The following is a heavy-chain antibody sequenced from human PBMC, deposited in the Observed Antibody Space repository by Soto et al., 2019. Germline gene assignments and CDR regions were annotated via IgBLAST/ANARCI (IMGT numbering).Heavy chain of an antibody. CDR2: ISSSSSYI. D-gene: IGHD5-18*01. CDR3: ARDQPGYSYGYGLGY. J-gene: IGHJ4*02. CDR1: GFTFSSYS. Sequence: ESGGGLVKPGGSLRLSCAASGFTFSSYSMNWVRQAPGKGLEWVSSISSSSSYIYYADSVKGRFTISRDNAKNSLYLQMNSLRAEDTAVHYCARDQPGYSYGYGLGYWGQGTLVTVSS. V-gene: IGHV3-21*01.